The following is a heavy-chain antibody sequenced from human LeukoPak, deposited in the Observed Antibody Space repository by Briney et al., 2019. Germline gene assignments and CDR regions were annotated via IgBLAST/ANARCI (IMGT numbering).Heavy chain of an antibody. V-gene: IGHV3-23*01. CDR3: AKGQELDDGVFDS. Sequence: SGGSLRLSCAASGFTFTTYAMSWVRQAPGRGLEWVSGISNSGGSTYYADSVKGRFTISRDNSRQTLFLQMSSLRVEDTATYYCAKGQELDDGVFDSWGQGTLVTVSS. D-gene: IGHD1-1*01. CDR2: ISNSGGST. CDR1: GFTFTTYA. J-gene: IGHJ4*02.